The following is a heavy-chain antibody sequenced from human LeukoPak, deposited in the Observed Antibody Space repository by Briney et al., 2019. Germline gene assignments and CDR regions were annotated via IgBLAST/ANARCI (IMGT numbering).Heavy chain of an antibody. V-gene: IGHV4-59*01. J-gene: IGHJ3*02. CDR2: IYYSGST. D-gene: IGHD5-18*01. CDR3: ARGQLWDDAFDI. Sequence: SETLSLTCTVSGGSISSYYWSWIRQPPGKGLEWIGYIYYSGSTNYNPSLKSRVTISVDTSKNQFSLKLSSVTAADTAVYYCARGQLWDDAFDIWGQGTMVTVSS. CDR1: GGSISSYY.